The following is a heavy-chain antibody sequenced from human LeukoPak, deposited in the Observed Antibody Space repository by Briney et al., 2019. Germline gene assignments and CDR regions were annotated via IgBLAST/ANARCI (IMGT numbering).Heavy chain of an antibody. Sequence: SETLSLTCTVSGGSISSSSYYWGWIRQPPGKGLGWIGSIYYSGSTYYNPSLKSRVTISVDTSKNQFSLKLSSVTAADTAVYYCARAPPLWFGSPDYWGQGTLVTVSS. D-gene: IGHD3-10*01. J-gene: IGHJ4*02. CDR2: IYYSGST. CDR3: ARAPPLWFGSPDY. V-gene: IGHV4-39*07. CDR1: GGSISSSSYY.